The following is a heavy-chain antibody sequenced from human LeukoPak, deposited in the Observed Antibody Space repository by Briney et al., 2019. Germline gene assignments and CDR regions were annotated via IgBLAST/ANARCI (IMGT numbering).Heavy chain of an antibody. CDR3: ATSIVGAVGAFDI. V-gene: IGHV4-39*01. CDR2: IYYSGST. D-gene: IGHD1-26*01. CDR1: GGSISSSRYY. Sequence: SETLSLTCTVSGGSISSSRYYWGWIRQPPGKGLEWIGSIYYSGSTYYNPSLKSRVTISVDTSKNQFSLKLSSVTAADTAVYYCATSIVGAVGAFDIWGQGTMVTVSS. J-gene: IGHJ3*02.